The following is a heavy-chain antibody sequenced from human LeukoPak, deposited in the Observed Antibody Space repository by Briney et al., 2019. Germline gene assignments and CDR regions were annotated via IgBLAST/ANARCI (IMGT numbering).Heavy chain of an antibody. J-gene: IGHJ4*02. D-gene: IGHD6-6*01. V-gene: IGHV1-2*04. Sequence: ASVKVSCKASGYTFTGYYMHWVRQAPGQGLEWMGWINPNSGGTNYAQKFQGWVTISADKSISTAYLQWSSLKASDTAMYYCARGARGHSSSSSDYWGQGTLVTVSS. CDR3: ARGARGHSSSSSDY. CDR1: GYTFTGYY. CDR2: INPNSGGT.